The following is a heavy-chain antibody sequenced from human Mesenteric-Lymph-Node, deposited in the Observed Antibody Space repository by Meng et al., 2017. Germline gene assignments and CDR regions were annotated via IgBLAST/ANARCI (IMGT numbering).Heavy chain of an antibody. CDR1: GFTFSSYE. CDR3: AKRFRICSSTSCYYYFDY. V-gene: IGHV3-23*01. J-gene: IGHJ4*02. D-gene: IGHD2-2*01. CDR2: ISGSGGST. Sequence: GESLKISCAASGFTFSSYEMSWVRQAPGKGLEWVSAISGSGGSTYYADSVKGRFTISRDNSKNTLYLQMNSLRAEDTAVYYCAKRFRICSSTSCYYYFDYWGQGTLVTVSS.